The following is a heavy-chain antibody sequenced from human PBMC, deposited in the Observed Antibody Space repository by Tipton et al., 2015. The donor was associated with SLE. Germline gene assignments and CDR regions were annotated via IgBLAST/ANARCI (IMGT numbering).Heavy chain of an antibody. CDR1: GGSISSYY. CDR3: ARGGYKNLSFDY. V-gene: IGHV4-34*01. D-gene: IGHD5-12*01. J-gene: IGHJ4*02. CDR2: INHSGST. Sequence: LRLSCTVSGGSISSYYWSWIRQPPGKGLDWIGEINHSGSTNYNPSLKSRVTISVDTSKNQFSLKLSSVTAADTAVYYCARGGYKNLSFDYWGQGTLVTVSP.